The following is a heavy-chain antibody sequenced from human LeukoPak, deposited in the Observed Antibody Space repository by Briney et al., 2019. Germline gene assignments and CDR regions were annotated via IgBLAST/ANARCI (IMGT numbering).Heavy chain of an antibody. V-gene: IGHV3-74*01. D-gene: IGHD4-23*01. CDR2: INNDGSST. CDR1: GFTFNSFW. CDR3: ARGPNSQDY. Sequence: AGGSVRLSCAASGFTFNSFWMHWARQAPGKGLVWVSHINNDGSSTSYAHSGKGRFTISRDNAKNTLYLQMNSLGAEDTAVYHCARGPNSQDYWGQGTLVTVSS. J-gene: IGHJ4*02.